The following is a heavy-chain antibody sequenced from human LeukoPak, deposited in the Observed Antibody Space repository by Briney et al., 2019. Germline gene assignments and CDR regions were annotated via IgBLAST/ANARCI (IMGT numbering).Heavy chain of an antibody. J-gene: IGHJ4*02. CDR2: ISGSGGST. D-gene: IGHD6-19*01. Sequence: PGGSLRLSCAASGFTFSSYAMSWVRHAAGKGLEWVSAISGSGGSTYYADSVKGRFTISRDNSKNTLYLQMNSLRAEDTAVYYCAKSGQWLARFDYWGQGTLVTVSS. V-gene: IGHV3-23*01. CDR1: GFTFSSYA. CDR3: AKSGQWLARFDY.